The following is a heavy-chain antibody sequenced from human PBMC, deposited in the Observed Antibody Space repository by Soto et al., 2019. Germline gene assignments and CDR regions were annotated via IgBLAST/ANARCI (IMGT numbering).Heavy chain of an antibody. CDR2: ISGSGGST. CDR1: GFTFSSFA. J-gene: IGHJ6*02. CDR3: ARGYSSWNYYYGMDV. D-gene: IGHD6-13*01. Sequence: EMQLLESGGGLVQPGGSLRLSCAASGFTFSSFAMSWVRQAPGKGLDWVSAISGSGGSTYSADSVKGRFTISRDNSKNTLYLQMNSLRAEDTAVYYCARGYSSWNYYYGMDVWGQGTTVTVSS. V-gene: IGHV3-23*01.